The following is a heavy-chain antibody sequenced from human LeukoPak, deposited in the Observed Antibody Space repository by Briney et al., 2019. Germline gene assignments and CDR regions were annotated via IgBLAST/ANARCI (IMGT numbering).Heavy chain of an antibody. J-gene: IGHJ4*02. D-gene: IGHD3-22*01. V-gene: IGHV3-7*01. CDR3: ARGYYYDSSGVFDY. CDR1: GFTFSSDW. CDR2: IKQDGSEK. Sequence: GGSLRLSCAASGFTFSSDWMSWVRQAPGKGLEWVANIKQDGSEKYYVDSVKGRFTISRDNAKNSLYLQMNSLRAEDTAVYYCARGYYYDSSGVFDYRGQGTLVTVSS.